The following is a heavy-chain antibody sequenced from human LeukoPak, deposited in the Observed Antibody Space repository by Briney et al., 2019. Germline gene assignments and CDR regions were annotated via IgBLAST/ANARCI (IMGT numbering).Heavy chain of an antibody. CDR1: GGSISSNNW. D-gene: IGHD2-8*02. CDR2: IYHSGST. V-gene: IGHV4-4*02. CDR3: ARSGPYYYYYYMDV. Sequence: SETLSLTCAVSGGSISSNNWWSWVRQSPVKGLEWIGEIYHSGSTNYNPSLKSRVTISVDTSKNQFSLKLSSVTAADTAVYYCARSGPYYYYYYMDVWGKGTTVTISS. J-gene: IGHJ6*03.